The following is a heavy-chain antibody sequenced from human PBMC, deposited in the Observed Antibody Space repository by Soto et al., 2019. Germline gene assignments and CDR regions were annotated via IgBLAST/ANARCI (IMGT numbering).Heavy chain of an antibody. J-gene: IGHJ4*02. D-gene: IGHD6-13*01. CDR1: GCTFSSYA. Sequence: SVKVSCKASGCTFSSYAISWVRQAPGQGLEWMGGIIPIFGTANYAQKFQGRVTITADESTSIAYMELSSLRSEDTAVYYCARGARSSWSPFDYWGQGTLVTVSS. CDR3: ARGARSSWSPFDY. CDR2: IIPIFGTA. V-gene: IGHV1-69*13.